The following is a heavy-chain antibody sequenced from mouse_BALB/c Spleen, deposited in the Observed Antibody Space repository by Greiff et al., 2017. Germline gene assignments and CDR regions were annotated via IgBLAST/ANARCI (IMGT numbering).Heavy chain of an antibody. D-gene: IGHD4-1*01. CDR3: ARKGFTGPFAY. J-gene: IGHJ3*01. CDR1: GYTFTDYN. CDR2: INPNNGGT. V-gene: IGHV1-18*01. Sequence: VQLQQSGPELVKPWASVKIPCTASGYTFTDYNMDWVKQSHGKSLEWIGDINPNNGGTIYNQKYTGKATLTVDTSSSTAYMELRSLTTEDTAVYYSARKGFTGPFAYWGQGTLVTVSA.